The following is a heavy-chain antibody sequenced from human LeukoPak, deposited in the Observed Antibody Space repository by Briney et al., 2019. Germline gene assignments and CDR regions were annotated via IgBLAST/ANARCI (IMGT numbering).Heavy chain of an antibody. J-gene: IGHJ3*02. V-gene: IGHV1-2*02. Sequence: ASVKVSCKASGYTFTGYYMHWVRQAPGQGLEWMGWINPNTGDANYAQKFQGRVTMTRDTPISTAYMELSRLRSDDTAVYYCARVVQPKDAFDIWGQGTMVTVSS. CDR2: INPNTGDA. CDR3: ARVVQPKDAFDI. D-gene: IGHD2-2*01. CDR1: GYTFTGYY.